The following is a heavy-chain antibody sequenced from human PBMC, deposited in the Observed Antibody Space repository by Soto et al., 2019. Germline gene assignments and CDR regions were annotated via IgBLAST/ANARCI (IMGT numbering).Heavy chain of an antibody. CDR3: ARGTGNYYDFGSGYYKGEEVHYYYHGMDV. D-gene: IGHD3-3*01. Sequence: SETLSLTCTVSGGSVSSGSYYWSWIRQPPGKGLEWIGYIYYSGSTNYNPSLKSRVTISVDTSKNQFSLKLSSVTAADTAVYYCARGTGNYYDFGSGYYKGEEVHYYYHGMDVWRQGTTGTVS. J-gene: IGHJ6*02. V-gene: IGHV4-61*01. CDR1: GGSVSSGSYY. CDR2: IYYSGST.